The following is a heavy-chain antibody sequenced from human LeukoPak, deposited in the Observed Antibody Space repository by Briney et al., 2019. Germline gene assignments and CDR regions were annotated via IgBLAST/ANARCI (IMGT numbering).Heavy chain of an antibody. CDR2: IIPILGIA. Sequence: SVKVSCKASGGTFSSYAISWVRQAPGQGLEWMGRIIPILGIANYAQKFQGRVKITADKSTSTAYMELSSLRSEDTAVYYCAETYDSSGYYPDYWGQGTLVTVSS. CDR3: AETYDSSGYYPDY. CDR1: GGTFSSYA. D-gene: IGHD3-22*01. V-gene: IGHV1-69*04. J-gene: IGHJ4*02.